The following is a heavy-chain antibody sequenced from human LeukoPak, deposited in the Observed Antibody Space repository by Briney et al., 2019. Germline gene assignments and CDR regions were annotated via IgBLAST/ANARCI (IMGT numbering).Heavy chain of an antibody. V-gene: IGHV4-39*01. CDR3: ARAFRARYFDL. D-gene: IGHD2/OR15-2a*01. J-gene: IGHJ2*01. CDR2: IYYSGST. Sequence: SETLSLTCTVSGGSITTSSYYWGWIRQPPGKGLEWIGIIYYSGSTYYNPSLKGRVTISVDTSKNQFSLKLSSVTAAHTAVYYLARAFRARYFDLWGRGTLVTVSS. CDR1: GGSITTSSYY.